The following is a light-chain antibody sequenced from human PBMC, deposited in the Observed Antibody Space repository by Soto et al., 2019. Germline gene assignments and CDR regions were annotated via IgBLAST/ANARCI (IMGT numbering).Light chain of an antibody. CDR1: SSDVGANIF. CDR3: SSFTTDSTYV. Sequence: QSALTQPASVSGSPGQSITISCTGTSSDVGANIFVSWYQQHPGKVPKLMIYTVSSRPSGVSQRFSGSKSGNTASLTISGLQAEDEADYYCSSFTTDSTYVVGTGKKVTVL. CDR2: TVS. V-gene: IGLV2-14*01. J-gene: IGLJ1*01.